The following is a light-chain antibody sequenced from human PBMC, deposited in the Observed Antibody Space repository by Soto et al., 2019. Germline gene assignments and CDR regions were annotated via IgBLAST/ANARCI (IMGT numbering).Light chain of an antibody. CDR2: GNS. J-gene: IGLJ3*02. CDR3: QSYDSSLSGWV. V-gene: IGLV1-40*01. CDR1: SSNIGAGYV. Sequence: QSVLTQPPSVSGAPGQRVTISCTGISSNIGAGYVVHWYQQLPGTAPKLLIYGNSNRPSGVPDRFSGSKSGTSASLAITGLQAEDEADYYCQSYDSSLSGWVFGGGTKLTVL.